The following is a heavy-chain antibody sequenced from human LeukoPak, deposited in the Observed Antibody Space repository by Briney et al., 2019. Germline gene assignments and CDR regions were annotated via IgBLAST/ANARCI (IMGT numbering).Heavy chain of an antibody. CDR3: AREAPWYSSSWYTEFDAFDI. J-gene: IGHJ3*02. CDR1: GGSISSYY. CDR2: IYYSGST. Sequence: KPSETLSLTCTVSGGSISSYYWSWIRQPPGKGLEWIGYIYYSGSTNYNPSLKSRVTISVDTSKNQFSLKLSSVTAADTAVYYCAREAPWYSSSWYTEFDAFDIWGQGTMVTVSS. V-gene: IGHV4-59*01. D-gene: IGHD6-13*01.